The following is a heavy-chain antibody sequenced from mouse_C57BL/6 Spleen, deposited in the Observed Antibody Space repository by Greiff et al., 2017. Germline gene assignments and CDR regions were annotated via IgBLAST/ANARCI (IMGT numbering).Heavy chain of an antibody. Sequence: VKLMESGAELARPGASVKLSCKASGYTFTSYGISWVKQRTGQGLEWIGEIYPGSGNTNYNEKFKGKATLTADQSSSTAYMELRSLTSEDSAVYFCARGSKTPYYYDMDYRGQRTSVTGST. CDR3: ARGSKTPYYYDMDY. CDR1: GYTFTSYG. CDR2: IYPGSGNT. D-gene: IGHD2-5*01. V-gene: IGHV1-81*01. J-gene: IGHJ4*01.